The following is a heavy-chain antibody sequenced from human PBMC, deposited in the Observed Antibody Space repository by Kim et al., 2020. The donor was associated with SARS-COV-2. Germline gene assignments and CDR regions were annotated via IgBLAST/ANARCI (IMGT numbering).Heavy chain of an antibody. CDR1: GYTFNNSW. Sequence: GESLKISCKAFGYTFNNSWIGWVRQRPGKGLDWMGIIYPGDYHTRYSPSLQGQVTVSADRSINTAYLQWSSLEASDTAIYFCARLVNTAMVDLWGQGTMVIVSS. J-gene: IGHJ3*01. CDR2: IYPGDYHT. D-gene: IGHD5-18*01. V-gene: IGHV5-51*01. CDR3: ARLVNTAMVDL.